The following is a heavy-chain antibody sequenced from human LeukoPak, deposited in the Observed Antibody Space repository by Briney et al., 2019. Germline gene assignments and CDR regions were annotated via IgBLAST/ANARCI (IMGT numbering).Heavy chain of an antibody. Sequence: ASVKVSCKASGGTFSSYAISWVRQAPGQGLEWIGRIIPIFGTANYAQKFQGRVTITTDESTSTAYMELSSLRSEDMAVYYCASWRDGYNSADYWGQGTLVTVSS. CDR1: GGTFSSYA. V-gene: IGHV1-69*05. CDR2: IIPIFGTA. J-gene: IGHJ4*02. D-gene: IGHD5-24*01. CDR3: ASWRDGYNSADY.